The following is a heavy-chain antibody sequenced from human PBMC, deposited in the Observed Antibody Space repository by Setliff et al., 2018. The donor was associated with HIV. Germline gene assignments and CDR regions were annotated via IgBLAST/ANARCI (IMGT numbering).Heavy chain of an antibody. Sequence: SETLSLTCAVYGGAFNDYYWNWIRQPPGEGLQWIGEINHSGNIYYNPSLRSRVTMSVDTSKKQFSLNVTSVTAADTAVYYCVRGTYYNGGHLPLDSWGQGALVTVSS. V-gene: IGHV4-34*01. CDR3: VRGTYYNGGHLPLDS. CDR2: INHSGNI. J-gene: IGHJ4*02. D-gene: IGHD2-8*01. CDR1: GGAFNDYY.